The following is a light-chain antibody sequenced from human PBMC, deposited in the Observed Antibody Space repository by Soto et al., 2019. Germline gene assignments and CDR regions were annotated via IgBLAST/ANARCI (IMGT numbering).Light chain of an antibody. J-gene: IGLJ1*01. CDR2: DVS. CDR1: ISDVGGYNY. V-gene: IGLV2-11*01. CDR3: CSFAGNYTYV. Sequence: QSALTQPRSVSGSPGQSVTISCTGTISDVGGYNYVSWYQQHPGKAPKFMIYDVSKRPSGVPDRFFATKSGNTASLTISGLQAEDEADYYCCSFAGNYTYVFGTGTQPTVL.